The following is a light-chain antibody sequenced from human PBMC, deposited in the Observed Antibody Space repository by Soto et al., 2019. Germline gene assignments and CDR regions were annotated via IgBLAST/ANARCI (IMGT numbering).Light chain of an antibody. Sequence: DIQMTQSPSSVSASVGDRVTITCRASQPITNWLAWYQQKPGKAPKLLIYAASNLQSGVPSRFSGSGSGPDFTLTINSLQPEDFANYYCQQDTSFPFSFGPGTKVDVK. J-gene: IGKJ3*01. V-gene: IGKV1-12*01. CDR2: AAS. CDR1: QPITNW. CDR3: QQDTSFPFS.